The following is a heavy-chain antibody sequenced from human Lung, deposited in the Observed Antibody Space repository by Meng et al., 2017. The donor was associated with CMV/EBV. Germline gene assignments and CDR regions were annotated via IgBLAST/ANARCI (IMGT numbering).Heavy chain of an antibody. V-gene: IGHV3-23*03. CDR1: GFTFTSYG. CDR2: IYNDGSRT. J-gene: IGHJ4*02. CDR3: VKGAAVLVP. Sequence: GGSLRLSCAASGFTFTSYGMSWVRQAPGKGLEWVSLIYNDGSRTYYADSVKGRFTISRDNSKNTVSLQMNNLRVEDSAVYYCVKGAAVLVPWGQGTLVTVSS. D-gene: IGHD2-8*02.